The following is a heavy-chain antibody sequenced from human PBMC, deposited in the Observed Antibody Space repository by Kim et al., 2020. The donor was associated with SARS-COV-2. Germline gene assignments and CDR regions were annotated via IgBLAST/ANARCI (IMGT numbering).Heavy chain of an antibody. CDR3: ARDNRLTPYYYYMDV. J-gene: IGHJ6*03. CDR1: GFTFSSYA. CDR2: ISYDGSNK. V-gene: IGHV3-30*04. Sequence: GGSLRLSCAASGFTFSSYAMHWVRQAPGKGLEWVAVISYDGSNKYYADSVKGRFTISRDNSKNTLYLQMNSLRAEDTAVYYCARDNRLTPYYYYMDVWG.